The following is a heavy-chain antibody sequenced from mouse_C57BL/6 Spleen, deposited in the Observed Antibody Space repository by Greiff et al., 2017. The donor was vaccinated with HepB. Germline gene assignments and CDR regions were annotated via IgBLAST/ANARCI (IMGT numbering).Heavy chain of an antibody. CDR2: IDPETGGT. J-gene: IGHJ2*01. CDR1: GYTFTDYE. V-gene: IGHV1-15*01. D-gene: IGHD1-1*01. CDR3: TIDYYGSSSLFDY. Sequence: VQLQQSGAELVRPGASVTLSCKASGYTFTDYEMHWVKQTPVHGLEWIGAIDPETGGTAYNQKFKGKAILTADKSSSTAYMELRSLTSEDSAVYYCTIDYYGSSSLFDYWGQGTTLTVSS.